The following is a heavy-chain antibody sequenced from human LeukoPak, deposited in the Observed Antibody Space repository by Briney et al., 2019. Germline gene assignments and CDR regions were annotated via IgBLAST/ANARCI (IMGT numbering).Heavy chain of an antibody. CDR3: ARHSQGYDIIGGFDY. V-gene: IGHV4-38-2*02. Sequence: SETLSLTCTVSGYSISSGYYWGWIRQPPGKGLEWIGSIYHSGSTYYNPSLKSRVTISVDTSKNQFSLKLSSVTAADTAVYYCARHSQGYDIIGGFDYWGQGTLVTVSS. CDR2: IYHSGST. CDR1: GYSISSGYY. D-gene: IGHD3-9*01. J-gene: IGHJ4*02.